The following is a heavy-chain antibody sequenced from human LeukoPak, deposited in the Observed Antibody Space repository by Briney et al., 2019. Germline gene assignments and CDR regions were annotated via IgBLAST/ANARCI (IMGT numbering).Heavy chain of an antibody. CDR2: IRSKTNNYAT. J-gene: IGHJ6*02. D-gene: IGHD2-21*01. V-gene: IGHV3-73*01. Sequence: PGGSLKLSCAASGFTFSGSAMHWVRQASGKGLEWVGRIRSKTNNYATAYAASVKGRFTISRDDSKNTAYLQMNSLKTEDTAVYYCTRRCGGDCYYGMDVWGQGTTVTVSS. CDR1: GFTFSGSA. CDR3: TRRCGGDCYYGMDV.